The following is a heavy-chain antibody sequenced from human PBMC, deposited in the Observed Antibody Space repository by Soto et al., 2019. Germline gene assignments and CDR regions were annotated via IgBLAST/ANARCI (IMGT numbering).Heavy chain of an antibody. D-gene: IGHD3-9*01. CDR3: ARDHSNVLRYFDWSPSYYGMDV. CDR2: ISYDGSNK. J-gene: IGHJ6*02. CDR1: GFTFSSYA. Sequence: PGGSLRLSCAASGFTFSSYAMHWVRQAPGKGLEWVAVISYDGSNKYYADSVKGRFTISRDNSKNTLYLQMNSLRAEDTAVYYCARDHSNVLRYFDWSPSYYGMDVWGQGTTVTVSS. V-gene: IGHV3-30-3*01.